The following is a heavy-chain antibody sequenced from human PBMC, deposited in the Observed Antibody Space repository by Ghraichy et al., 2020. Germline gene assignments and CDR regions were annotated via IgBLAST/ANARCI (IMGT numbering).Heavy chain of an antibody. CDR3: ASDGGYGSGGYYNDFDY. J-gene: IGHJ4*02. Sequence: LSLTCAASGFTFSSYGMHWVRQAPGKGLEWVAVIWYDGSNKYYADSVKGRFTISRDNSKNTLYLQMNSLRAEDTAVYYCASDGGYGSGGYYNDFDYWGPGTPVAVSP. V-gene: IGHV3-33*01. CDR1: GFTFSSYG. D-gene: IGHD3-10*01. CDR2: IWYDGSNK.